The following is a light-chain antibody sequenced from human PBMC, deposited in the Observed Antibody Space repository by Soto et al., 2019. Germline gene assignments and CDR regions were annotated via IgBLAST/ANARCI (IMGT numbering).Light chain of an antibody. Sequence: EIVLTQSPGTLSLSPGERATLSCRASQTVRTNYLAWFQHKPGQAPRLLIYGAYSRATGIPDRFSGSGSGTDFTITINRLEPEDFAVYFCQQYSDSPLTFGGGTKVEIK. CDR2: GAY. J-gene: IGKJ4*01. CDR3: QQYSDSPLT. V-gene: IGKV3-20*01. CDR1: QTVRTNY.